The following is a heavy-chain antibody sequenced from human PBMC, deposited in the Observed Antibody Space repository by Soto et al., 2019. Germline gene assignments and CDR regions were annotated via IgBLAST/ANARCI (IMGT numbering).Heavy chain of an antibody. D-gene: IGHD2-2*01. CDR3: VRYCSTTLCNGVATRTFDY. CDR1: RFTFSTYE. V-gene: IGHV3-48*03. CDR2: ISSSGYTV. J-gene: IGHJ4*02. Sequence: GSLRLSCAASRFTFSTYEMNWVRQAPGKGLEWVSYISSSGYTVYYADSVKGRFTISRDNTRNSLYLQMNSLRDEDTALYYCVRYCSTTLCNGVATRTFDYWGQGTLVTVSS.